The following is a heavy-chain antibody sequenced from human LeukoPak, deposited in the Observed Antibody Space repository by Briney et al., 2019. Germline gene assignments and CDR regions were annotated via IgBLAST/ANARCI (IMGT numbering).Heavy chain of an antibody. Sequence: PGGSLRLSCASSGFTFSSYEMNWVRQAPGKGLEWVSYTSSRGRTIYYADSVRGRFTISRENAKNSVYLQMNRLRAEHTAVYCCTKTIDGYLLGYFDHWGQGTLVTVFS. CDR1: GFTFSSYE. CDR3: TKTIDGYLLGYFDH. J-gene: IGHJ4*02. V-gene: IGHV3-48*03. CDR2: TSSRGRTI. D-gene: IGHD3-22*01.